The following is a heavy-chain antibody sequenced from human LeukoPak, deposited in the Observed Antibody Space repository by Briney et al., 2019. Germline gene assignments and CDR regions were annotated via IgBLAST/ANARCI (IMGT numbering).Heavy chain of an antibody. CDR2: ISGSGGST. J-gene: IGHJ4*02. CDR1: GFTFSSYA. Sequence: GGSLRLSCAASGFTFSSYAMSWVRQAPGKGLEWVSAISGSGGSTYYADSVKGRFTISRDNSKNTLYLQMSSLRAEDTAVYYCAKHFYGDYYFDYWGQGTLVTVSS. V-gene: IGHV3-23*01. CDR3: AKHFYGDYYFDY. D-gene: IGHD4-17*01.